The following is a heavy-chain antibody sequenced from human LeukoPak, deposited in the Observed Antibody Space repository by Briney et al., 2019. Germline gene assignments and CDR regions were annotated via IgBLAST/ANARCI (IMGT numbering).Heavy chain of an antibody. J-gene: IGHJ3*02. D-gene: IGHD2-15*01. CDR2: ISGSGGST. V-gene: IGHV3-23*01. CDR1: GFTFSSYA. CDR3: ARDTQWYDAFDI. Sequence: PGGSLRLSCAASGFTFSSYAMSWVRQAPGKGLEWVSGISGSGGSTYYADSVKGRFTISRDNSKNTLYLQMNSLRAEDTAVYYCARDTQWYDAFDIWGQGTMVTVSS.